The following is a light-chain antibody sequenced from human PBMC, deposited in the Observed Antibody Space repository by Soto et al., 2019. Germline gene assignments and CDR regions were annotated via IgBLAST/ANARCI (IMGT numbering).Light chain of an antibody. J-gene: IGKJ1*01. CDR3: QQYNNWPLWT. Sequence: EVVMTQSPAPLPVSPGGRVTPSCRASQSVGNNLAWYQQRPGQPPRLLIYGASTRDTGVPTRFSGSGSGTEFTLTITSLQSEDFAVYYCQQYNNWPLWTFGQGTKVDI. CDR2: GAS. CDR1: QSVGNN. V-gene: IGKV3D-15*01.